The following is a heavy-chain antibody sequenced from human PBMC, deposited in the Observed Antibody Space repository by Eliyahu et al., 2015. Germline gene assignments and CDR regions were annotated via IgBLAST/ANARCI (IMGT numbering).Heavy chain of an antibody. Sequence: EVQLVESGGGLVKPGGSLRLSCAASGFTXSSYSMNWVRQAPGKGXEWVSSISSXSSYIYYADSVKGRFTISRDNAKNSLYLQMNSLRAEDTAVYYCARDAAAYGDYVDAFDIWGQGTMVTVSS. V-gene: IGHV3-21*01. CDR3: ARDAAAYGDYVDAFDI. CDR2: ISSXSSYI. D-gene: IGHD4-17*01. CDR1: GFTXSSYS. J-gene: IGHJ3*02.